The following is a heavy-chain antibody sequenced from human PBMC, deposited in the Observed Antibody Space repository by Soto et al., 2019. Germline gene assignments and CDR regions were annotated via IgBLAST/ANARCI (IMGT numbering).Heavy chain of an antibody. D-gene: IGHD2-2*01. J-gene: IGHJ5*02. CDR3: ARIQPIVVVPAAIKGWFDP. V-gene: IGHV1-18*01. CDR1: GYTFTSYG. CDR2: ISAYNGNT. Sequence: ASVKVSCKASGYTFTSYGISWVRQAPGQGLEWMGWISAYNGNTNYAQKLQGRVTMTTGTSTSTAYMELRSLRSDDTAVYYCARIQPIVVVPAAIKGWFDPWGQGTLVTVSS.